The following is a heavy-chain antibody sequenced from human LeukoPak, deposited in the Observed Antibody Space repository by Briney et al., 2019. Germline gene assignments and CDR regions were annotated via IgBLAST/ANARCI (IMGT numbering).Heavy chain of an antibody. Sequence: PGRSLRLSCAASGFTFSTYAMHWVRQAPGKGLEWVAVISYDANSKYYVDSVKGRFSISRDNSRDTLNLQMNSLRTEDTAVYYCARDLLAAAGTNAFDIWGQGTMVTVSS. CDR3: ARDLLAAAGTNAFDI. V-gene: IGHV3-30-3*01. J-gene: IGHJ3*02. D-gene: IGHD6-13*01. CDR2: ISYDANSK. CDR1: GFTFSTYA.